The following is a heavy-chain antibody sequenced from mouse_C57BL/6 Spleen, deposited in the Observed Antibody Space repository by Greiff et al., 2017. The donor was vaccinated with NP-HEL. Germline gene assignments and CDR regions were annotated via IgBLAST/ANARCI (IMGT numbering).Heavy chain of an antibody. CDR2: INPSTGGT. D-gene: IGHD3-2*02. J-gene: IGHJ4*01. CDR1: GYSFTGYY. V-gene: IGHV1-42*01. Sequence: EVQLQESGPELVKPGASVKISCKASGYSFTGYYMNWVKQSPEKSLEWIGEINPSTGGTTYNQKFKAKATLTVDKSSSTAYMQLKSLTSEDSAVYYCARTAQAIAMDYWGQGTSVTVSS. CDR3: ARTAQAIAMDY.